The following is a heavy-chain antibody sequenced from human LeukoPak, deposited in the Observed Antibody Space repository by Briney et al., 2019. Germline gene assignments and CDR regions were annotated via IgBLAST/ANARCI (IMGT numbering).Heavy chain of an antibody. V-gene: IGHV3-48*04. J-gene: IGHJ6*03. CDR2: ISSSSSTI. CDR3: ARRWGAGYNRYYYYYYMDV. D-gene: IGHD5-24*01. CDR1: GFTVSSNY. Sequence: PGGSLRLSCAASGFTVSSNYMSWVRQAPGKGLEWVSYISSSSSTIYYADSVKGRFTISRDNAKNSLYLQMNSLRAEDTAVYYCARRWGAGYNRYYYYYYMDVWGKGTTVTVSS.